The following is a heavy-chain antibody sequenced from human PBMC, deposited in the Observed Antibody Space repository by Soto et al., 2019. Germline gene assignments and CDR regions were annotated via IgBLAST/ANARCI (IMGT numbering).Heavy chain of an antibody. V-gene: IGHV4-59*01. CDR1: GGSISNYY. CDR2: IYYSGST. J-gene: IGHJ6*02. CDR3: ARDLRGYCGTDCYPLDV. D-gene: IGHD2-21*02. Sequence: SETLSLTCTVSGGSISNYYWTWIRQPPGKGLEWIGYIYYSGSTNYNPSLKSRVTISVDTSKNQFSLKLNSVTAADTAVYYCARDLRGYCGTDCYPLDVWGQGTTVTVSS.